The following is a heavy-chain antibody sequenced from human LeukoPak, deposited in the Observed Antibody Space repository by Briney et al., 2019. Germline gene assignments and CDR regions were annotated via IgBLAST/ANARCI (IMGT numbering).Heavy chain of an antibody. CDR2: VNLQAST. Sequence: SQTLSPTCGVSGGSITSTSYWTWVRQPPGKGLEWIWEVNLQASTTYNPSLVGPVSLSVDMSANPISLQLTSVTAAEPALTYCAREGGPYRPLDYSGQGTLVTVSS. CDR1: GGSITSTSY. J-gene: IGHJ4*02. CDR3: AREGGPYRPLDY. V-gene: IGHV4-4*02.